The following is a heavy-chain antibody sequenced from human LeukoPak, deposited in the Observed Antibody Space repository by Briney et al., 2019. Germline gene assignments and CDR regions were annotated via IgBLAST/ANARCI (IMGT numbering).Heavy chain of an antibody. V-gene: IGHV3-30*02. D-gene: IGHD1-26*01. Sequence: GGSLRLSCEASGFSLSRFAMHWVRQAPGKGLEWVAFIRYDGSNKYYADSVKGRFTISRDNSKNTLYLQMNSLRAEDTAVYYCAKDPLPSAEWGQGTLVTVSS. J-gene: IGHJ4*02. CDR3: AKDPLPSAE. CDR1: GFSLSRFA. CDR2: IRYDGSNK.